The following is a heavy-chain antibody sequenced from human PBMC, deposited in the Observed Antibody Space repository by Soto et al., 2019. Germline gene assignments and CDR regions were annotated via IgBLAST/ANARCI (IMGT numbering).Heavy chain of an antibody. D-gene: IGHD4-17*01. CDR1: GGSISSGGYY. CDR3: ARVLDYGDWGVYYFDY. Sequence: QVQLQESGPGLVKPSQTLSLTCTVSGGSISSGGYYWSWIRQHPGKGLEWIGYIYYSGSTYYNPSRQGRVTISVDTSKNPFSLKLSSVTAADTAVYYCARVLDYGDWGVYYFDYWGQGTLVTVSS. V-gene: IGHV4-31*03. CDR2: IYYSGST. J-gene: IGHJ4*02.